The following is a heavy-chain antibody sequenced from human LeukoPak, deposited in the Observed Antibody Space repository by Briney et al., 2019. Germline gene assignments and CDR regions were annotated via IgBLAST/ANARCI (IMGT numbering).Heavy chain of an antibody. CDR3: ARDLRGIYFDY. V-gene: IGHV3-23*01. CDR1: GFTFSSYA. CDR2: ISGSGGST. D-gene: IGHD4-17*01. Sequence: GGSLRLSCAASGFTFSSYAMSWVRQAPGKGLEWVSAISGSGGSTYYADSVKGRFTISRDNSKNTLYLQMNSLRAEDAAVYYCARDLRGIYFDYRGQGTLVTVSS. J-gene: IGHJ4*02.